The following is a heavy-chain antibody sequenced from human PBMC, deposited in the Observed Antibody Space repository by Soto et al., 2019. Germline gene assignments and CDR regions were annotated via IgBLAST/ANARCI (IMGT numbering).Heavy chain of an antibody. CDR1: GGSISSSNW. J-gene: IGHJ4*02. CDR3: ARGYSSTYDY. CDR2: IYHSGST. D-gene: IGHD6-13*01. V-gene: IGHV4-4*02. Sequence: QVQLQESGPGLVKPSGTLSLTCAVSGGSISSSNWWSWVRQPPGKGLEWIGEIYHSGSTNYNPSLKXXVXIXXDKSKNQFSLKLSSVTAAHTAVYYCARGYSSTYDYWGQGTLVTVSS.